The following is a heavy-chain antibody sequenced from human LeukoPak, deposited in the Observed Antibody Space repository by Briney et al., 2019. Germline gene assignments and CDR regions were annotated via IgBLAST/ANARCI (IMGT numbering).Heavy chain of an antibody. J-gene: IGHJ5*02. CDR2: IIPIFGTA. V-gene: IGHV1-69*13. CDR1: GGTFSSYA. D-gene: IGHD3-22*01. Sequence: ASVKVSCKASGGTFSSYAISWVRQAPGQGLEWMGGIIPIFGTANYAQKFQGRVTITADESTSTAYMELSSLRSEDTAVYYCARDKRYYYDSSGSNWFDPWGQGTLVTASS. CDR3: ARDKRYYYDSSGSNWFDP.